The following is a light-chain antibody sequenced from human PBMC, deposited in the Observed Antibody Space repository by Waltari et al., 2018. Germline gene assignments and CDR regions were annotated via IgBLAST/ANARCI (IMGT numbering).Light chain of an antibody. V-gene: IGKV1-33*01. CDR3: QHYDNLPPPSYT. Sequence: DIQMTQSPSSLSASVGDRVTITCQASQDISNYLNWYQQKAGNAPKLLIYDASNLETGVPSRFSGGGSGTHFTFTISSLQPEDIATYYCQHYDNLPPPSYTFGHGTKLEIK. CDR1: QDISNY. J-gene: IGKJ2*01. CDR2: DAS.